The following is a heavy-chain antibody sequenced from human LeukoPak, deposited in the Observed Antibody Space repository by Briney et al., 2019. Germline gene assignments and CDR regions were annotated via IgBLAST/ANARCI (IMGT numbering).Heavy chain of an antibody. Sequence: GGSLRLSCAASGFTFTSYSMNWVRQAPGKGLEWVSYISSSSSTIYYADPVKGRFTISRDNAKNLLYLQMNSLRAEDTAVYYCARESSSSWYRSDAFDIWGQGTMVTVSS. CDR3: ARESSSSWYRSDAFDI. CDR1: GFTFTSYS. D-gene: IGHD6-13*01. CDR2: ISSSSSTI. J-gene: IGHJ3*02. V-gene: IGHV3-48*01.